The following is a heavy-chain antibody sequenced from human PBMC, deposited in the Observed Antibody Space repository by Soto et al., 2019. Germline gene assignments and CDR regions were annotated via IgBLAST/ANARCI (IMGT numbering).Heavy chain of an antibody. D-gene: IGHD3-10*01. CDR1: GGSFSGYY. CDR2: INHSGST. J-gene: IGHJ5*02. Sequence: QVQLQQWGAGLLKPSETLSLTCAVYGGSFSGYYWSWIRQPPGKGLEWIGEINHSGSTNYNPSLKTRVTRSVDTSRNQFSLKLSSVTAADTAVYYCARVNNLWFGPDNWFYPWGQGTLVTVSS. CDR3: ARVNNLWFGPDNWFYP. V-gene: IGHV4-34*01.